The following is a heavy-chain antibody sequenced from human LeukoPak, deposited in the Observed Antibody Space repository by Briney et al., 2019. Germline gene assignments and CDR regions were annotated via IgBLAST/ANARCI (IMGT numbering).Heavy chain of an antibody. D-gene: IGHD6-19*01. V-gene: IGHV3-7*03. CDR3: ARRKYSSGLYYYGMDV. CDR2: IKQDGSEK. Sequence: PGGSLRLSCAASGFTFSSYWMSWVRQAPGKGLEWVANIKQDGSEKYYVDSVKGRFTISRDNAKNSLYLQMNSLRAEDTAVYYCARRKYSSGLYYYGMDVWGQGTTVTVSS. CDR1: GFTFSSYW. J-gene: IGHJ6*02.